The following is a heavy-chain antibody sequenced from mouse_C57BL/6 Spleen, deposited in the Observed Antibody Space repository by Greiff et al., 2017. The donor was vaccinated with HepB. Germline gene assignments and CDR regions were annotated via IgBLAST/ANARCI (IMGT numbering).Heavy chain of an antibody. CDR2: IDPSDSYT. CDR1: GYTFTSYW. V-gene: IGHV1-69*01. J-gene: IGHJ2*01. CDR3: ARSYGNYPYYFDY. D-gene: IGHD2-1*01. Sequence: QVQLQQPGAELVMPGPSVKLSCKASGYTFTSYWMHWVKQRPGQGLEWIGEIDPSDSYTNYNQKFKGKSTLTVDKSSSTAYMQLSSLTSEDSAVYYCARSYGNYPYYFDYWGQGTTLTVSS.